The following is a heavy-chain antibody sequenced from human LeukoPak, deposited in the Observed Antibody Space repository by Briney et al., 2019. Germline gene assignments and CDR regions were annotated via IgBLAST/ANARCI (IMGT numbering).Heavy chain of an antibody. Sequence: HTGGSLRLSCAASGFTFSTYAMRWVRQAPGKGLVWVSDIGSSGGSTYYADSVKGRFTISRDNFKDTLYLEMNSLRAEDTAVYYCAKARISSGDGYYSDWGQRTLVTVSS. D-gene: IGHD3-22*01. CDR2: IGSSGGST. CDR3: AKARISSGDGYYSD. CDR1: GFTFSTYA. J-gene: IGHJ4*02. V-gene: IGHV3-23*01.